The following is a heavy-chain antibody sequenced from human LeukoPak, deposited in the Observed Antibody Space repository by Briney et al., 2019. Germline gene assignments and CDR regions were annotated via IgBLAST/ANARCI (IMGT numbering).Heavy chain of an antibody. D-gene: IGHD6-13*01. J-gene: IGHJ4*02. CDR1: GFTFSTYG. Sequence: GGSLRLSCAAAGFTFSTYGMHWVRQAPGKGLEWVAVISYDGSNKYYADSVKGRFTISRDNSKNTLYLQMNSLRAEDTAVYYCARVGIAAAGTRFDYWGQGTLVTVSS. CDR2: ISYDGSNK. V-gene: IGHV3-30*03. CDR3: ARVGIAAAGTRFDY.